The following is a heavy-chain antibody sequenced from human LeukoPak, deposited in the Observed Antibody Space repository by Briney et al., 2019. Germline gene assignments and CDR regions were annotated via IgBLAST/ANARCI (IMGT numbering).Heavy chain of an antibody. Sequence: GGSLRLSCAAPGFTFSSYGMHWVGQAPAKGLEGGAVIWNDGSHEYYADSEKGRFTISRDNSRNTVYLQMNSLRAEDTAVYYCAKDATEYGDSHFDCWGQGTLVTVSS. CDR3: AKDATEYGDSHFDC. J-gene: IGHJ4*02. D-gene: IGHD4-17*01. CDR2: IWNDGSHE. CDR1: GFTFSSYG. V-gene: IGHV3-33*06.